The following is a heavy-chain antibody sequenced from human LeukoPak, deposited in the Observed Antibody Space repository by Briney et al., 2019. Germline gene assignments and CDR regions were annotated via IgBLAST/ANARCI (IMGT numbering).Heavy chain of an antibody. V-gene: IGHV1-69*04. J-gene: IGHJ3*02. Sequence: SVKVSCKASGGTFSSYAISWVRQAPGQGLEWMGRIIPILGIANYAQKFQGRVTITADKSTSTAYMELSSLRSEDTAVYYCARGFYDILTCYHGDAFEILGQGTMVTVSS. CDR3: ARGFYDILTCYHGDAFEI. D-gene: IGHD3-9*01. CDR2: IIPILGIA. CDR1: GGTFSSYA.